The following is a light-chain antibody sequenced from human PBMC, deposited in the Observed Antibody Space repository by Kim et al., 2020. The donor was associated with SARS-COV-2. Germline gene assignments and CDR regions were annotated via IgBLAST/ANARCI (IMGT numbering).Light chain of an antibody. V-gene: IGKV3-15*01. J-gene: IGKJ1*01. CDR1: QSVSSN. CDR2: GAS. CDR3: QQYNNWPPWT. Sequence: SPGERAPLSCRARQSVSSNFAWYQQKPGQAPRLLIYGASTRATGVPARFSGSGSGTEFTLTISSLQSEDFALYYCQQYNNWPPWTFGQGTKVEIK.